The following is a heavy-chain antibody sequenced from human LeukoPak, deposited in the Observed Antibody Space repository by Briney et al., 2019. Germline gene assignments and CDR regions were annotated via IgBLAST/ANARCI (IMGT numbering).Heavy chain of an antibody. J-gene: IGHJ3*02. Sequence: LPRGSLRPSCVASRYSFSYDGRHCVRGARGNGQEMVALISYDGSNIYYADSVKGRFTISRDNSKNTLYLQMNSLRAEDTAVYYCAKDLGVVVVAATAFDIWGQGTMVTVSS. CDR3: AKDLGVVVVAATAFDI. D-gene: IGHD2-15*01. CDR1: RYSFSYDG. V-gene: IGHV3-30*18. CDR2: ISYDGSNI.